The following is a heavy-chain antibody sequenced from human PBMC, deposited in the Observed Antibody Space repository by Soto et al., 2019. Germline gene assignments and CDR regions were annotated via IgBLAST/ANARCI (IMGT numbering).Heavy chain of an antibody. D-gene: IGHD6-13*01. V-gene: IGHV3-23*01. J-gene: IGHJ6*02. Sequence: GGSLRLSCAASGFTFSSYAMSWVRQAPGKGLEWVSAISGSCGSTYYADSVKGRFTISRDNSKNTLYLRMNSLRAEDTAVYYCAKGGIAAAATGYYYGMDVWGQGTTVTVSS. CDR3: AKGGIAAAATGYYYGMDV. CDR2: ISGSCGST. CDR1: GFTFSSYA.